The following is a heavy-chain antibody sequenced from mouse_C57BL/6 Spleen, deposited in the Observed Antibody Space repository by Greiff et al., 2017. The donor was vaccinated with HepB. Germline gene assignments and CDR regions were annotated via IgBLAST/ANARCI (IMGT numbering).Heavy chain of an antibody. Sequence: EVHLVESGGDLVKPGGSLKLSCAASGFTFSSYGMSWVRQTPDKRLEWVATISSGGSYTYYPDSVKGRFTISRDNAKNTLYLQMSSLKSEDTAMYYCARQLDYWGQGTLVTVSS. CDR3: ARQLDY. J-gene: IGHJ4*01. CDR1: GFTFSSYG. V-gene: IGHV5-6*01. CDR2: ISSGGSYT.